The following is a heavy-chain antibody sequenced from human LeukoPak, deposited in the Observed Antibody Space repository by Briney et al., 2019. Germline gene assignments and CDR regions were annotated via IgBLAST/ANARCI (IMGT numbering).Heavy chain of an antibody. CDR1: GFTFSNYA. Sequence: GRSLRLSCAASGFTFSNYAMSWVRQAPRNRLKWVKTISDIGYSPQQADSVKGRFTVPRDQPKNPLNLEMNSLRAEDTAVYYCARHAADSSGYRFEYWGQGTLVTVSS. D-gene: IGHD3-22*01. CDR3: ARHAADSSGYRFEY. CDR2: ISDIGYSP. J-gene: IGHJ4*02. V-gene: IGHV3-23*01.